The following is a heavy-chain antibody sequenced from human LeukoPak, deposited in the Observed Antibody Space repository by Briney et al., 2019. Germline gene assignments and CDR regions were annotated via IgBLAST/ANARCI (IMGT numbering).Heavy chain of an antibody. J-gene: IGHJ4*02. D-gene: IGHD3-22*01. CDR1: GLTFSNAW. Sequence: GGSLRLSCAASGLTFSNAWMSWVRQAPGKGLEWVGRIKRKSDGGTTDYAAPVKGRFTISRDDSKNALYLQMNSLKSEDTAVYYCTTELDIRPNHYWGQGTLVTVSS. V-gene: IGHV3-15*01. CDR3: TTELDIRPNHY. CDR2: IKRKSDGGTT.